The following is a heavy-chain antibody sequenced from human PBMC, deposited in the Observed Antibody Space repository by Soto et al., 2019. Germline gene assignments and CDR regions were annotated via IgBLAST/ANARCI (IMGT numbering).Heavy chain of an antibody. CDR2: INHSGST. CDR1: GGSFSGYY. J-gene: IGHJ6*02. D-gene: IGHD3-22*01. Sequence: SETLSLTCAVYGGSFSGYYWSWIRQPPGKGLEWIGEINHSGSTNYNPSLKSRVTISVDTSKNQFSLKLSSVTAADTAVYYCVRGTPDYYDSSGYYYYYGMDVWGQGTTVTVSS. CDR3: VRGTPDYYDSSGYYYYYGMDV. V-gene: IGHV4-34*01.